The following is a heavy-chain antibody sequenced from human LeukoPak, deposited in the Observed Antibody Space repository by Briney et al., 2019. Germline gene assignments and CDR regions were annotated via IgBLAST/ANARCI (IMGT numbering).Heavy chain of an antibody. Sequence: SETLSLTCAVSGGSISSYYWSWIRQPPGKGLEWIGYIYYSGSTNYNPSLKSRVTISVDTSKNQFSLKLSSVTAADTAVYYCARGGSYYYFDYWGQGTLVTVSS. CDR2: IYYSGST. D-gene: IGHD1-26*01. J-gene: IGHJ4*02. CDR3: ARGGSYYYFDY. V-gene: IGHV4-59*08. CDR1: GGSISSYY.